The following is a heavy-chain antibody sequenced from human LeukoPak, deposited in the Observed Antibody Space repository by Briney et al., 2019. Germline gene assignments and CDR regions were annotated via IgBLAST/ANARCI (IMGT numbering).Heavy chain of an antibody. Sequence: GASVKVSCKASGYTFTSYGISWVRQAPGQGLEWMGWISAYNGNTNYAQKLQGRVAMTTDTSTSTAYMELRSLRSDDTAVYYRARTSSTVNADDYWGQGTLVTVSS. V-gene: IGHV1-18*01. CDR3: ARTSSTVNADDY. J-gene: IGHJ4*02. CDR1: GYTFTSYG. D-gene: IGHD4-17*01. CDR2: ISAYNGNT.